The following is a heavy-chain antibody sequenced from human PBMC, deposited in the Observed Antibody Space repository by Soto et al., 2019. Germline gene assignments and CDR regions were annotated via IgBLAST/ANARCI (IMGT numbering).Heavy chain of an antibody. V-gene: IGHV4-28*03. CDR2: INYSGSF. CDR3: ARDPVDGYAFFDS. J-gene: IGHJ5*02. CDR1: GYFISSSHW. Sequence: SETLSLTCRVSGYFISSSHWWGWIRQPPGEGLEWIGHINYSGSFYHDPSLKSRVTMSLDTSKHQFSLRLSSVTAVDTAVYWCARDPVDGYAFFDSWGQGALVTVSS. D-gene: IGHD5-12*01.